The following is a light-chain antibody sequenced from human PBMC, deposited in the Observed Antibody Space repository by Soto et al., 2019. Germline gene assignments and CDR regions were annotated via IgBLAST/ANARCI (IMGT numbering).Light chain of an antibody. V-gene: IGKV1-5*03. CDR1: QSISSW. CDR3: QQYNSYSPTWT. CDR2: KAS. Sequence: DIQMTQSPSTLSASVGDRVTITCRASQSISSWLAWYQQKPGKDPKLLIYKASSLESGVPSRFSGSGSGTEFTLTISSLQPDDFATYYCQQYNSYSPTWTFGQGTKVEIK. J-gene: IGKJ1*01.